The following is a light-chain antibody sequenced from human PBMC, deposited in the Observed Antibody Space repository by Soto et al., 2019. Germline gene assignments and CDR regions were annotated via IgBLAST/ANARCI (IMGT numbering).Light chain of an antibody. Sequence: QSVLTQPASVSGSPGQSITISCTGTSSDVGGYNYVSWYQQHPGKAPKLMIYEVSNRPSGVSNRFSGSKSGNTASLTISGLQAEDEADYYCSSYTSSSTYVF. CDR1: SSDVGGYNY. CDR3: SSYTSSSTYV. CDR2: EVS. J-gene: IGLJ1*01. V-gene: IGLV2-14*01.